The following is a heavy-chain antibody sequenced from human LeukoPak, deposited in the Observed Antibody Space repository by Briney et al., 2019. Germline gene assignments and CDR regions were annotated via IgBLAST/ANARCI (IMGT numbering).Heavy chain of an antibody. Sequence: HPGRSLRLSCAASGFTFSSYGMHWVRQAPGKGLEWVAVIWYDGSNKYYADSVKGRFTISRDNSKNTLYLQMNSLRAEDAAVYYCAKERDGYNYGSDYWGQGTLVTVSS. CDR1: GFTFSSYG. V-gene: IGHV3-33*06. D-gene: IGHD5-24*01. CDR2: IWYDGSNK. J-gene: IGHJ4*02. CDR3: AKERDGYNYGSDY.